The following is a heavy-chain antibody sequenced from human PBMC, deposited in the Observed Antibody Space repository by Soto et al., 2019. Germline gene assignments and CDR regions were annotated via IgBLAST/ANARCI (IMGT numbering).Heavy chain of an antibody. CDR3: AKASLPGGSLRNNWSEP. D-gene: IGHD1-26*01. CDR1: GFTFRTQA. J-gene: IGHJ5*02. CDR2: INGGGDST. V-gene: IGHV3-23*01. Sequence: LSLSCPPSGFTFRTQAMNWVRQAPGKGLEWVSSINGGGDSTYSAYSVKGRFTISRNNFKNTLYLQMNSLRAEDTAVYYCAKASLPGGSLRNNWSEP.